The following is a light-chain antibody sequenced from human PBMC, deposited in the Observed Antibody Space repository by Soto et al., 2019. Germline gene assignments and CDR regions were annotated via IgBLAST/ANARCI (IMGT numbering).Light chain of an antibody. CDR1: QSISSY. J-gene: IGKJ2*01. Sequence: DIQMTQSPSSLSASVGDRVTITCRASQSISSYLNWYQQKPGKAPKLLIYAASSLQSGVPSRFSGSGSGTDFTLTISSLQPEDFETYYCQQSYSTPQTFGQGTQLAIK. CDR2: AAS. CDR3: QQSYSTPQT. V-gene: IGKV1-39*01.